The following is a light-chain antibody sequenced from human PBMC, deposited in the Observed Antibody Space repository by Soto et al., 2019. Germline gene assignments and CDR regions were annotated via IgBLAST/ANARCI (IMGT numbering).Light chain of an antibody. V-gene: IGLV1-51*01. Sequence: QSVLTQPPSVSAAPGEKVSISCSGSSSNIGSNYVCWYQQLPGTAPKLLIYDNNKPPSGIPDRFSGSKSGTSATLGITGLQTGDEADYYCGTWDYSLSTYVFGTGT. CDR3: GTWDYSLSTYV. CDR2: DNN. CDR1: SSNIGSNY. J-gene: IGLJ1*01.